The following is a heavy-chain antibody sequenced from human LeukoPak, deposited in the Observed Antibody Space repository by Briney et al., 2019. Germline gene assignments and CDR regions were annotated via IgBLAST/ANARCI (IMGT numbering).Heavy chain of an antibody. J-gene: IGHJ5*02. CDR3: AKDGAQYSSGPEYDP. CDR1: GLHFSGTA. Sequence: GGSLRLSCAASGLHFSGTAMSWVRQAPGKGLEWVSDISQDGRNTKYADSVKGRFTIYRDNSKKTVSLEMSSLTAADTGVYYCAKDGAQYSSGPEYDPRGQGALVTVSP. D-gene: IGHD6-19*01. V-gene: IGHV3-23*01. CDR2: ISQDGRNT.